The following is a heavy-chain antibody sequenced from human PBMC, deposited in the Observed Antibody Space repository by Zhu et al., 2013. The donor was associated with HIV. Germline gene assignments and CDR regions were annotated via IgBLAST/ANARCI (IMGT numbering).Heavy chain of an antibody. D-gene: IGHD3-10*01. Sequence: QVQLVQSGAEVRKPGASVRLSCKVSGYTLTELSMHWVRQAPGRGLEWVGGFDIEQGETIYAQKFQDRVTLTEDTSTDTAFMELTSLRSEDTAVYYCAREGITMVRDDAFDIWGQGDNGHRLF. CDR3: AREGITMVRDDAFDI. CDR2: FDIEQGET. CDR1: GYTLTELS. V-gene: IGHV1-24*01. J-gene: IGHJ3*02.